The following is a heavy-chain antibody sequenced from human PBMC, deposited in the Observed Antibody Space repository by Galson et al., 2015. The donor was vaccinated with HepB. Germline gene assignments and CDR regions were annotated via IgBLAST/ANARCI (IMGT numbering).Heavy chain of an antibody. J-gene: IGHJ4*02. Sequence: SLRLSCAASGFTVSSNYMSWVRRAPGKGLEWVAAISFDGSRQFYADSVRDRFTMSRDNSRNTLYLQLNSLRADDTAVYYCARDSSSAVTLLDYWGQGTLVTVSS. CDR2: ISFDGSRQ. CDR3: ARDSSSAVTLLDY. CDR1: GFTVSSNY. V-gene: IGHV3-30-3*01. D-gene: IGHD4-23*01.